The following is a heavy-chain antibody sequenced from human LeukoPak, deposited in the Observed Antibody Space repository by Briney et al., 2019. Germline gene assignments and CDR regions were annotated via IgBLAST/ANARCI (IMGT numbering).Heavy chain of an antibody. CDR2: IYPGDSDT. CDR1: GYSFTSYL. Sequence: GESLKISCKGSGYSFTSYLIGWVRQMPGKGLEWMGIIYPGDSDTRYSPSFQGQVTISADQSIITAYLQWSSLKASDTAMYYCARHESYYYGSGSQLDYWGQGTLVTVSS. D-gene: IGHD3-10*01. J-gene: IGHJ4*02. CDR3: ARHESYYYGSGSQLDY. V-gene: IGHV5-51*01.